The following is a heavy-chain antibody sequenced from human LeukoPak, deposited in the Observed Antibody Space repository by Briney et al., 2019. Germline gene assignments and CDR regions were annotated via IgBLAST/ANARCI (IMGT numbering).Heavy chain of an antibody. V-gene: IGHV1-3*01. CDR2: INAGNGNT. CDR3: ARDRYYYDSSGLSKYNWFDP. CDR1: GYTFTSYA. Sequence: ASVKVSCKASGYTFTSYAMHWVRQAPVQRLEWMGWINAGNGNTKYSQKFQGRVTITRDTSASTAYMELSSLRSEDTAVYYCARDRYYYDSSGLSKYNWFDPWGQGTLVTVSS. D-gene: IGHD3-22*01. J-gene: IGHJ5*02.